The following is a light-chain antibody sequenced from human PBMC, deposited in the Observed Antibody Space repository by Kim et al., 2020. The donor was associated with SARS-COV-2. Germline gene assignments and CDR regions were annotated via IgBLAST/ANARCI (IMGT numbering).Light chain of an antibody. V-gene: IGKV3-15*01. CDR2: GAS. J-gene: IGKJ1*01. CDR1: QSVSSN. CDR3: QQYNNWPLA. Sequence: SPGERATLSWRASQSVSSNLAGYQQKAGQAPRLLNYGASTRATGIPARFSGSGSGTEFTLTISSLQSEDFAVYYCQQYNNWPLAFGQGTKVDIK.